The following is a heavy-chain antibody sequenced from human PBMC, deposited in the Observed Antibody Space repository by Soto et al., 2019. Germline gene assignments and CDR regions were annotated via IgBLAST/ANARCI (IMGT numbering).Heavy chain of an antibody. CDR3: ASPIYYYDSSGYYN. J-gene: IGHJ4*02. CDR1: GFTFSNYG. V-gene: IGHV3-21*01. CDR2: ISSSSSYI. Sequence: GGSLRLSCAASGFTFSNYGMHWVRQPPGKGLEWVSSISSSSSYIYYADSVKGRFTISRDNAKNSLYLQMNSLRAEDTAVYYCASPIYYYDSSGYYNWGQGILVTV. D-gene: IGHD3-22*01.